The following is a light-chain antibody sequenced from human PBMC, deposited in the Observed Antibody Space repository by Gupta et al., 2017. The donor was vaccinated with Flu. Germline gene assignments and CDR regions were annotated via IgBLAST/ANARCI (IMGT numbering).Light chain of an antibody. Sequence: TSSDVGSYNLVSWYQQHPGKAPKLMIYEDNKRPSGVSNRFSGSKSDNTASLTISGLQAEDEADYFCCSYAGSYTFVFGTGTKVTVL. V-gene: IGLV2-23*01. CDR2: EDN. J-gene: IGLJ1*01. CDR3: CSYAGSYTFV. CDR1: SSDVGSYNL.